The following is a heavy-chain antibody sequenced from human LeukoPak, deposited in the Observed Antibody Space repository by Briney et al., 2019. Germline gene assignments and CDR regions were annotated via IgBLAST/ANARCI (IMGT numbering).Heavy chain of an antibody. D-gene: IGHD6-6*01. J-gene: IGHJ5*02. CDR1: GYTFTGYY. V-gene: IGHV1-46*01. Sequence: ASVKVSCKASGYTFTGYYMHWVRQAPGQGLEWMGIINPSGGSTSYAQKFQGRVTMTRDMSTSTVYMELSSLRSEDTAVYYCAREGRSSSSWLTESNWFDPWGQGTLVTISS. CDR3: AREGRSSSSWLTESNWFDP. CDR2: INPSGGST.